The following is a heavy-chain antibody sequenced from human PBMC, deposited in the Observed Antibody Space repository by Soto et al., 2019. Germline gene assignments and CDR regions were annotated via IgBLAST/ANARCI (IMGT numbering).Heavy chain of an antibody. V-gene: IGHV4-4*02. Sequence: QVQLQESGPGLVKPSGTLSLTCAVSGGSISSSNWWSWVRQPPGKGLEWIGEIYHSGSTNYNPSLKSRVTISVYKSKNQFSLKLSSVTAADTAVDYCARGLGDYDSGMDVWGQGTTVTVSS. CDR3: ARGLGDYDSGMDV. J-gene: IGHJ6*02. CDR1: GGSISSSNW. CDR2: IYHSGST.